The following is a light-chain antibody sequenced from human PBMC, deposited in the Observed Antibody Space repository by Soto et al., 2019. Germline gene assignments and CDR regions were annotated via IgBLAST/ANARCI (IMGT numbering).Light chain of an antibody. CDR2: GTS. Sequence: EIVLTQSPGTLSLSPGERATLSCRASQSVSTAYLAWYQQKPGQAPRLLIYGTSSRATGIPDRFSGNGSGTDFILTISRLEPEDFAVYYCHQSGNSPPFTFGPGTKVDIK. J-gene: IGKJ3*01. CDR3: HQSGNSPPFT. V-gene: IGKV3-20*01. CDR1: QSVSTAY.